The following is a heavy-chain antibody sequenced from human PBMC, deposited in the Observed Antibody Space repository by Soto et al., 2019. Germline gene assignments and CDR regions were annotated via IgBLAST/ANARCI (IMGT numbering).Heavy chain of an antibody. Sequence: EVQLVESGGNLVQPGWSLRLSCAASGFTFSSYWIHWVRQPPGKGLLWVSRINTDGSTTNYADSVKGRFTISRDNAKNTLYLQMNSLRAEDTAVYYCARGASGNYYLDYWGQGALVTISS. CDR3: ARGASGNYYLDY. CDR1: GFTFSSYW. V-gene: IGHV3-74*01. D-gene: IGHD3-10*01. J-gene: IGHJ4*02. CDR2: INTDGSTT.